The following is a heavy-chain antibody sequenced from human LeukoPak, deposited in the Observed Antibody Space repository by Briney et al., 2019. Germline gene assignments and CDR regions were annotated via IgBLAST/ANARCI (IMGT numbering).Heavy chain of an antibody. D-gene: IGHD3-22*01. CDR2: IQDDGATT. CDR1: GFMFSTYA. Sequence: GGSLRLSCVTSGFMFSTYAMSWVRQAPGKGLEWVALIQDDGATTNYVDSVRGRFTISRDNSKSTVYLQMNSLKPDDTAVYYCATQSITLVVVISPFDYWGQGTLVTVSS. J-gene: IGHJ4*02. V-gene: IGHV3-30*02. CDR3: ATQSITLVVVISPFDY.